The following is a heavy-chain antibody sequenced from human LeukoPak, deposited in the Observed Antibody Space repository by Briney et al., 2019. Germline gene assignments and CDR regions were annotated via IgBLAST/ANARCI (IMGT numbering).Heavy chain of an antibody. CDR1: GFTFSSYS. J-gene: IGHJ4*02. CDR2: ISSSSSTI. CDR3: VKSRLYCTGGSCYDFDY. V-gene: IGHV3-48*01. Sequence: GGSLRLSCAASGFTFSSYSMNWVRQAPGKGLEWVSYISSSSSTIYYADSVKGRFTISRDDSKDTLFLQMNSLRAEDTAVYYCVKSRLYCTGGSCYDFDYWGQGTLVTVSS. D-gene: IGHD2-15*01.